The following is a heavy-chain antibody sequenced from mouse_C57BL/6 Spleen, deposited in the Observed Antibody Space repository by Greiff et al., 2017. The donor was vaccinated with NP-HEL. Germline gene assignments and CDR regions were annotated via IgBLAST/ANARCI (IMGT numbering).Heavy chain of an antibody. V-gene: IGHV1-59*01. J-gene: IGHJ4*01. D-gene: IGHD3-3*01. CDR1: GYTFTSYW. CDR3: ARRRGGLPSYAMDY. Sequence: VQLQQPGAELVRPGTSVKLSCKASGYTFTSYWMHWVKQRPGQGLEWIGVIDPSDSYTNYNQKFKGKATLTVDTSSSTAYMQLSSLTSEDSAVYYCARRRGGLPSYAMDYWGQGTSVTVSS. CDR2: IDPSDSYT.